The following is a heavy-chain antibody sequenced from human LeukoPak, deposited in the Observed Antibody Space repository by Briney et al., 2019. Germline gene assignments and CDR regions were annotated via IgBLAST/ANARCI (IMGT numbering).Heavy chain of an antibody. CDR3: ARDCVIVGAPCYDY. J-gene: IGHJ4*02. D-gene: IGHD1-26*01. Sequence: GGSLRLSCAASGFTFSNYWMSWVRQAPGKGLEWVANIKQDGSEKYYVDSVKGRFTISRDNAWNSLYLQMNSLRAEDTAVYYCARDCVIVGAPCYDYWGQGTLVTVSS. V-gene: IGHV3-7*04. CDR1: GFTFSNYW. CDR2: IKQDGSEK.